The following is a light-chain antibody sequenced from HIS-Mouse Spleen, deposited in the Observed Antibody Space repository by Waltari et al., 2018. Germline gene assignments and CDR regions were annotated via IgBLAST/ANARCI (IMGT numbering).Light chain of an antibody. CDR1: QSISSW. V-gene: IGKV1-5*03. J-gene: IGKJ2*01. Sequence: DIQMTQSPSTLSASVGDRVTITCRASQSISSWLAWYQKKPGKAPKLLICKASSLESGVPLRFSGSGYETEFSLTISGLQPDDCATYDCKQYNSYATFGQGTKLEMK. CDR2: KAS. CDR3: KQYNSYAT.